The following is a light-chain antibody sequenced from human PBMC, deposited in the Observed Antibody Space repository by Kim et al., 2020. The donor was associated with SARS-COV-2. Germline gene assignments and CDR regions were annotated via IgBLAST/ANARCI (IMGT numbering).Light chain of an antibody. CDR3: QVWDSDSDHLV. CDR2: YYN. V-gene: IGLV3-21*04. J-gene: IGLJ1*01. Sequence: SYELTQPSSVSVAPGQTASISCGGIHNGTNSVHWFQQKPGQAPVMVIYYYNDRPSGIPERFSGSNSGSTAILTISRVEAGDEDDYYCQVWDSDSDHLVFGTGTKVTVL. CDR1: HNGTNS.